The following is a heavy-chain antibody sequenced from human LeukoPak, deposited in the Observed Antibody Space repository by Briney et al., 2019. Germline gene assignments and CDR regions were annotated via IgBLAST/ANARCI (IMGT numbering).Heavy chain of an antibody. CDR3: AKDLDFWSGNDAFDI. D-gene: IGHD3-3*01. J-gene: IGHJ3*02. CDR2: ISYDGSNK. V-gene: IGHV3-30*04. Sequence: GRSLRLSCAASGFTFSSYAMHWVRQAPGKGLEWVTIISYDGSNKYYADSVKGRFTISRDDSKNTLYLQMNSLRAEDTAVYYCAKDLDFWSGNDAFDIWGQGTMVTVSS. CDR1: GFTFSSYA.